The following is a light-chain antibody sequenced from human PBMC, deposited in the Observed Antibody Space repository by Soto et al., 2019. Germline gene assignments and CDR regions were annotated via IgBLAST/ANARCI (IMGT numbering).Light chain of an antibody. J-gene: IGKJ1*01. CDR3: QQYHYWWT. V-gene: IGKV3-15*01. CDR2: GAS. CDR1: QNIGNN. Sequence: EIVMTQSPATLSEYPGEGATLSCWASQNIGNNLAWYQQKPGQAPRLLIFGASTRATGVPARFSGSGSGTEFTLTISSLQSEDFAVYYCQQYHYWWTFGQGTKVDIK.